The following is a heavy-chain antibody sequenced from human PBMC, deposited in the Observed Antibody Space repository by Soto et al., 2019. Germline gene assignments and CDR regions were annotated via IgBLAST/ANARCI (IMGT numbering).Heavy chain of an antibody. V-gene: IGHV4-59*01. J-gene: IGHJ6*02. Sequence: SETLSLTCTVSGGSISSYYWSWIRQPPGKGLEWIGYTYYSGSTNYNPSLKSRVTISVDTSKNQFSLKLSSVTAADTAVYYCARVPTRPIVVVPAAIGAYYYYGMDVWGQGTTVTVS. CDR2: TYYSGST. CDR1: GGSISSYY. CDR3: ARVPTRPIVVVPAAIGAYYYYGMDV. D-gene: IGHD2-2*02.